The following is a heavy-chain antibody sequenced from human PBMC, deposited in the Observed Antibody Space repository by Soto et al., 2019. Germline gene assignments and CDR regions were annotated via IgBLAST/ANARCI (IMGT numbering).Heavy chain of an antibody. CDR2: ISTDNDKT. CDR1: GYTFISYG. D-gene: IGHD3-9*01. CDR3: ARLYYDILTGYQKFDY. V-gene: IGHV1-18*01. Sequence: ASVKVSCKASGYTFISYGISWVRQAPGQGLEWMGWISTDNDKTAYSQKVQDRVTMTTDTSASTAYMELSSLRSEDTAVYYCARLYYDILTGYQKFDYWGQGTLDTVSS. J-gene: IGHJ4*02.